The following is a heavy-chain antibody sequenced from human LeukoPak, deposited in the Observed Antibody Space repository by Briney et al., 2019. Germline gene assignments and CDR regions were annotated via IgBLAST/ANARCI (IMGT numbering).Heavy chain of an antibody. D-gene: IGHD3-10*01. Sequence: ASVKVSCKASGYTFTSYDINWVRQATGQGLEWMGWMNPNSGNTGYAQKLQGRVTMTTDTSTSTAYMELRSLRSDDTAVYYCARGSIGPVGLWFGELPYYYYGMDVWGQGTTVTVSS. CDR2: MNPNSGNT. CDR3: ARGSIGPVGLWFGELPYYYYGMDV. V-gene: IGHV1-8*01. J-gene: IGHJ6*02. CDR1: GYTFTSYD.